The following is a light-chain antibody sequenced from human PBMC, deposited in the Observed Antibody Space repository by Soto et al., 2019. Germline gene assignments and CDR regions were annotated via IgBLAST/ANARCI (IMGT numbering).Light chain of an antibody. J-gene: IGKJ2*01. CDR3: QQRSNWPPYT. Sequence: EIVLTQSPATLSLSPGERATLSCRASQSVSSYLAWYQQKHGQAPRLLIYDASNRTTGIPARFSGSGSGTDFTLTISSLEAEDFAVYYCQQRSNWPPYTFGQGTKLEIK. CDR1: QSVSSY. CDR2: DAS. V-gene: IGKV3-11*01.